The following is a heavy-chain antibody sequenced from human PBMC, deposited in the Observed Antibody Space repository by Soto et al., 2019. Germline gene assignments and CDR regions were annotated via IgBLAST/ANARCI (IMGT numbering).Heavy chain of an antibody. D-gene: IGHD2-2*01. V-gene: IGHV1-3*01. J-gene: IGHJ5*02. CDR3: ARDLGGEGGYCSSTSCTNWFDP. CDR1: GYTFTSYA. CDR2: INAGNGNT. Sequence: ASVKVSCKASGYTFTSYAMHWVRQAPGQRLEWMGWINAGNGNTKYSQKFQGRVTITRDTSASTAYMELSSLRSEDTAVYYCARDLGGEGGYCSSTSCTNWFDPWGQGTLVTVSS.